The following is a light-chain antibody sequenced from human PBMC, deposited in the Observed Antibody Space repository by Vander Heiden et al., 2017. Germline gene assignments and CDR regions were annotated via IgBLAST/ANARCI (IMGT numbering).Light chain of an antibody. CDR1: QDIRNH. CDR2: DAS. J-gene: IGKJ3*01. CDR3: QQYYHLSRT. V-gene: IGKV1-33*01. Sequence: DIQIPQSPSFLSAPVGDSISMTCQASQDIRNHLNWYQQKPGKAPKLLIYDASNLETGVPSRFSGSGSGTHFTFTISSLQPEDIATYYCQQYYHLSRTFGHGTKVDI.